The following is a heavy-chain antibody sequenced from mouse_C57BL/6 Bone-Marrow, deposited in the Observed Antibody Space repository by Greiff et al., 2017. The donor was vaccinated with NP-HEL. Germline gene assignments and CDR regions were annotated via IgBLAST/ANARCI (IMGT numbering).Heavy chain of an antibody. Sequence: EAGGRLVQPKGSLKLSCAASGFTFNTYAMHWVRQAPGKGLEWVARIRSKSSNYATYYADSVKDRFTISRDDSQSMLYLQMNNLKTEDTAMYYCVRDQDDYDERDYFDYWGQGTTLTVSS. J-gene: IGHJ2*01. V-gene: IGHV10-3*01. CDR2: IRSKSSNYAT. CDR3: VRDQDDYDERDYFDY. CDR1: GFTFNTYA. D-gene: IGHD2-4*01.